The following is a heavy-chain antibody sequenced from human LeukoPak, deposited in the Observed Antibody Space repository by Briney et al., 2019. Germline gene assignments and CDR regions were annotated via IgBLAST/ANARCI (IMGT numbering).Heavy chain of an antibody. Sequence: GGSLRLSCAASGFTFSSYSFNWVLQVPGKGLEGVSSITTTFYTYYTDSVKGRFTISRDNAKNSLYLPMISLGAEDTAVYYCARVPATWSEDYWGQGTLVTVSS. CDR3: ARVPATWSEDY. J-gene: IGHJ4*02. CDR1: GFTFSSYS. CDR2: ITTTFYT. V-gene: IGHV3-21*01.